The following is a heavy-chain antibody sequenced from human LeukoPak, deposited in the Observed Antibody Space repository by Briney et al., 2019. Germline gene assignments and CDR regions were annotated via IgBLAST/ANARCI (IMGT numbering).Heavy chain of an antibody. CDR1: GGSISSVY. CDR3: ARDRGSRGYYYYGMDV. V-gene: IGHV4-59*01. Sequence: PLGTLSLTCTVSGGSISSVYCCWIGVPPGKGLEWIGDIYYSGSTNYNPSLKSRVTISVDTSKNQFSLKLSSVTAADTAVYYCARDRGSRGYYYYGMDVWGQGTTVTVSS. D-gene: IGHD2-15*01. J-gene: IGHJ6*02. CDR2: IYYSGST.